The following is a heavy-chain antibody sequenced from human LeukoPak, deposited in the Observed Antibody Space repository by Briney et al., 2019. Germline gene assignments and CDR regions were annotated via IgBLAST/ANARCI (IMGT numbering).Heavy chain of an antibody. CDR1: GFTFGDYA. CDR2: IRRKAYGGTT. Sequence: GGSLRLSCTASGFTFGDYAMSWVRQAPGKGLEWVGFIRRKAYGGTTEYAASVKGRFTISRDDSKSIAYLQMNSLKTEDTAVYYCTFAYGSGSRRHHYYYYYGMDVWGKGTTVTVSS. CDR3: TFAYGSGSRRHHYYYYYGMDV. D-gene: IGHD3-10*01. J-gene: IGHJ6*04. V-gene: IGHV3-49*04.